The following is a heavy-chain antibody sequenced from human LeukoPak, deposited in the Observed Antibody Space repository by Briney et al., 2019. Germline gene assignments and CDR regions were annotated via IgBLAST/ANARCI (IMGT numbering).Heavy chain of an antibody. CDR3: ANLARPLDY. D-gene: IGHD6-6*01. CDR2: IRYDGSNE. V-gene: IGHV3-30*02. CDR1: GFTFSSYG. Sequence: GGSLRLSCVASGFTFSSYGMHWVRQAPGKGLEWVAFIRYDGSNEYVDSVKGRFTISSDNSKNTLYLQMNSLKPEDTAVYYCANLARPLDYWGQGALVTVSS. J-gene: IGHJ4*02.